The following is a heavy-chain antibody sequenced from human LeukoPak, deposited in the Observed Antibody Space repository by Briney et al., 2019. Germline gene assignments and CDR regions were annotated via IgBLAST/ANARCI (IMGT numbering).Heavy chain of an antibody. CDR2: INPNSGGT. D-gene: IGHD2-2*02. J-gene: IGHJ6*03. Sequence: ASAKVSCKASGYTFTGYYMHWVRQAPGQGLEWMGWINPNSGGTNYAQKFQGRVTMTRDTSISTAYMELSRLRSDDTAVYYCARLIGYCSSTSCYKSYYYYYYMDVWGKGTTVTVSS. CDR1: GYTFTGYY. V-gene: IGHV1-2*02. CDR3: ARLIGYCSSTSCYKSYYYYYYMDV.